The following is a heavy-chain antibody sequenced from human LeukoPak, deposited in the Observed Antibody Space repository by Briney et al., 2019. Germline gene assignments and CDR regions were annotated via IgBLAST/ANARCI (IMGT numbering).Heavy chain of an antibody. CDR2: IYYSGST. CDR3: ARGVPDYDFWSGYYYYFDY. CDR1: GGSISRSSYY. Sequence: PSETLSLTCTVSGGSISRSSYYWGWIRQPPGKGLEWIGSIYYSGSTYYNPSLKSRVTISVDTSKNQFSLKLSSVTAADTAVYYCARGVPDYDFWSGYYYYFDYWGQGTLVTVSS. D-gene: IGHD3-3*01. J-gene: IGHJ4*02. V-gene: IGHV4-39*07.